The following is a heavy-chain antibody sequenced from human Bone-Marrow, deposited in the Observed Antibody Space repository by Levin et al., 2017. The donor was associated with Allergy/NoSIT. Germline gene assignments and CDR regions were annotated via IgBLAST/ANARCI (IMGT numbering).Heavy chain of an antibody. J-gene: IGHJ4*02. CDR2: IADDGVNK. CDR1: GFIFSDYG. Sequence: GGSLRLSCTASGFIFSDYGMHWVRQAPGGGLEWVAVIADDGVNKYYAHSVKGRFTISRDNSKNTLDLHMDSLRPEDTAVYYCARDQWLRESYYFDHWGQATLVTVSS. V-gene: IGHV3-30*03. CDR3: ARDQWLRESYYFDH. D-gene: IGHD5-12*01.